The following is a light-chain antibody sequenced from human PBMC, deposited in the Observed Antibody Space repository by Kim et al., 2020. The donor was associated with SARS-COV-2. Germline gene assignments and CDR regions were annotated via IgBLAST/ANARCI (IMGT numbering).Light chain of an antibody. CDR2: GAS. V-gene: IGKV3-15*01. Sequence: EIVMTQSPATLSVSPGERATLSCRASQSVSTNLAWYQLQPGRSPRLLIYGASTRAAGIPARFSGSGSGTEFTLTISSLQSEDFALYYCHQYNDWPPGDTFGQGTSWRS. CDR3: HQYNDWPPGDT. CDR1: QSVSTN. J-gene: IGKJ2*01.